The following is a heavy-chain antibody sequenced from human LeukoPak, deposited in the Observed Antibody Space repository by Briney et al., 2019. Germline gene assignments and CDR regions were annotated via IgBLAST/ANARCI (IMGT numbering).Heavy chain of an antibody. J-gene: IGHJ5*02. CDR1: GFTVSSNY. Sequence: GGSLRLSCAASGFTVSSNYMSWVRQAPGKGLEWVPVIYSGGSTSYADSMKGRFTISRDSSKNTLYLQMNSLRAEDTAVYYCARGFWSGYYYNWFDPWGQGTLVTVTS. D-gene: IGHD3-3*01. V-gene: IGHV3-66*02. CDR3: ARGFWSGYYYNWFDP. CDR2: IYSGGST.